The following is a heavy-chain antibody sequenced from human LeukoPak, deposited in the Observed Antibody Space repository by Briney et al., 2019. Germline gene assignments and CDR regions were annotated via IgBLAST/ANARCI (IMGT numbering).Heavy chain of an antibody. CDR3: TRLSFTVSAAGSHWYYYYYMDV. CDR1: GFTFSGSA. J-gene: IGHJ6*03. D-gene: IGHD6-13*01. V-gene: IGHV3-73*01. CDR2: IRSKANSYAT. Sequence: GSLSLSCAASGFTFSGSAMHWVRQASGKGLEWVGRIRSKANSYATAYAASGKGSFTISRDDSKNTAYLQMNSLKTEDTAVYYCTRLSFTVSAAGSHWYYYYYMDVWGKGTTVTVSS.